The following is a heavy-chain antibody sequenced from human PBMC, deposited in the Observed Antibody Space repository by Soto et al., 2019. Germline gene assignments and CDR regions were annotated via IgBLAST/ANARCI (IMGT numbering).Heavy chain of an antibody. D-gene: IGHD2-15*01. CDR2: INAGNGNT. V-gene: IGHV1-3*01. Sequence: QVPLVQSGAEVKKPGASVKVSCKASGYTFTSYAMHWVRQAPGQRLEWMGWINAGNGNTKYSQKFQGRVTITRDTSACTAYMELSSLRSEDTAVYYCARGPGGPDGPGDYWGQGTLVTVSS. CDR1: GYTFTSYA. J-gene: IGHJ4*02. CDR3: ARGPGGPDGPGDY.